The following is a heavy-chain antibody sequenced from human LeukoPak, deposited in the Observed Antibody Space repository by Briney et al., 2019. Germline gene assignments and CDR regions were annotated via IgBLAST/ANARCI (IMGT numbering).Heavy chain of an antibody. J-gene: IGHJ3*02. CDR1: EFTFSSYT. V-gene: IGHV3-21*01. Sequence: WGSLRLSCAASEFTFSSYTMNWVRQAPGKGLEWVSSITSRSSYIYYVDSVRGRFTISRDNSKNTLYLQMNSLRAEDTAVYYCARDDYSNILVAFDIWGQGTMVTVSS. CDR3: ARDDYSNILVAFDI. CDR2: ITSRSSYI. D-gene: IGHD4-11*01.